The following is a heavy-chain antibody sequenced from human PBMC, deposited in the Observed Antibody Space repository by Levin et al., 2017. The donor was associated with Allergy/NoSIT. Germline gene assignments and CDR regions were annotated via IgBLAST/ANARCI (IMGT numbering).Heavy chain of an antibody. CDR2: ISSGSPI. CDR3: AKVSYDSGSFFHLDH. Sequence: ASVKVSCAASGFTFRDYSMTWVRQAPGKGLEWVSYISSGSPIHYVDSVKGRCTISRDNAKNSLYLQINHLRAEDTAVYYCAKVSYDSGSFFHLDHWGLGTLVTVSS. CDR1: GFTFRDYS. J-gene: IGHJ4*02. V-gene: IGHV3-69-1*02. D-gene: IGHD3-10*01.